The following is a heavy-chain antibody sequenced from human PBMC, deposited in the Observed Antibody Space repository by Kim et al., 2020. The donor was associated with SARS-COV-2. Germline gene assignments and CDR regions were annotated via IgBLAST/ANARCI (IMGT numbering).Heavy chain of an antibody. V-gene: IGHV3-48*03. J-gene: IGHJ4*02. Sequence: SVKGRFIISRDNAKNSLYLQMNSLRGEDTAVYYCARSRTTFWSGYYTGLDYWGQGTLVTVSS. D-gene: IGHD3-3*01. CDR3: ARSRTTFWSGYYTGLDY.